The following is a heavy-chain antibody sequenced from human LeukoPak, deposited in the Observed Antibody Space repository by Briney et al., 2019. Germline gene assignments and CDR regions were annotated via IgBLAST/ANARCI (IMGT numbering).Heavy chain of an antibody. Sequence: SETLSLTCTVSGYSISSGSYYWSWIRQPAGKGLEWIGRIYTSGSTNYNPSLKSRVTISVDTSKNQFSLKLSSVTAADTAVYYCARTSGYSYGNFDYWGQGTLVTVSS. CDR3: ARTSGYSYGNFDY. V-gene: IGHV4-61*02. D-gene: IGHD5-18*01. CDR2: IYTSGST. J-gene: IGHJ4*02. CDR1: GYSISSGSYY.